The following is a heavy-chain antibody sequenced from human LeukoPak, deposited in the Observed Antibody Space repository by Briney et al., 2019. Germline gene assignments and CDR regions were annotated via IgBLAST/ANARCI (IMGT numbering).Heavy chain of an antibody. Sequence: ASVKVSCKASGYTFTSYGISWVRQAPGQGLEWMGWISAYNGNTNYAQKLQGRVTMTTDTFTSTAYMELRSLRSEDTAVYYCARVMDSSGSGSAFDIWGQGTMVTVSS. CDR1: GYTFTSYG. V-gene: IGHV1-18*01. CDR2: ISAYNGNT. J-gene: IGHJ3*02. D-gene: IGHD3-22*01. CDR3: ARVMDSSGSGSAFDI.